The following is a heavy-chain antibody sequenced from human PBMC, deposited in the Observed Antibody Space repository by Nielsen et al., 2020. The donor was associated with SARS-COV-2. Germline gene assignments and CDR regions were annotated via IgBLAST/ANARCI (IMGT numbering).Heavy chain of an antibody. CDR2: INPNSGGT. Sequence: SVKVSCKASGYTFTGYYMHWVRQAPGQGLEWMGRINPNSGGTNYAQKFQGRVTMTRDTSISTAYMELSRLRSDDTAVYYCARELRLGELSTTTFDYWGQGTLVTVSS. CDR1: GYTFTGYY. CDR3: ARELRLGELSTTTFDY. V-gene: IGHV1-2*06. D-gene: IGHD3-16*02. J-gene: IGHJ4*02.